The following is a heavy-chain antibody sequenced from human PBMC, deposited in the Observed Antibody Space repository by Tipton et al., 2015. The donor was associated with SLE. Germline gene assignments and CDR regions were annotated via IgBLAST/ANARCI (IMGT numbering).Heavy chain of an antibody. V-gene: IGHV4-38-2*01. CDR1: GYSISSGYY. Sequence: TLSLTCAVSGYSISSGYYWGWIRQPPGKGLEWIGSIYHSGSTYYNPSLKSRVTISVDTSKNQFSLKLSSVTAADTAVYYCARGDTMIVVVTPGAFDIWGQGTMVTVSS. CDR3: ARGDTMIVVVTPGAFDI. J-gene: IGHJ3*02. D-gene: IGHD3-22*01. CDR2: IYHSGST.